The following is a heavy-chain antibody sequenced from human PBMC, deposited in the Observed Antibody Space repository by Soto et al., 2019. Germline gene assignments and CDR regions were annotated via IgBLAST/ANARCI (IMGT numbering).Heavy chain of an antibody. CDR2: INPSGGST. V-gene: IGHV1-46*03. CDR1: GYIFTSYY. J-gene: IGHJ6*03. D-gene: IGHD1-20*01. CDR3: SRGVHKWNPQKYHYYKDL. Sequence: QVQLVQSGAEVKKPGASVNVSCKASGYIFTSYYIHWVRQAPGQGLEWMGIINPSGGSTNYAQRFQGRVTKTRDTSTSTVYNELSRLGSEDTALYYCSRGVHKWNPQKYHYYKDLWGRGTTVTVSS.